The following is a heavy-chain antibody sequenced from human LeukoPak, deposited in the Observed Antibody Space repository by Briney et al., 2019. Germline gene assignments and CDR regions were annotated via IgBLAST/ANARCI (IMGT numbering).Heavy chain of an antibody. Sequence: PGGSLRLSCAASGFTFSSYWMHWVRQAPGKGLVWVSRIGSDGSSTTYADSVKGRFTISRDNAMNTLYLQMNSLRAEDTAVYYCARYRSGEKNYYGSGDEKYFDYWGQGTLVTVSS. CDR1: GFTFSSYW. D-gene: IGHD3-10*01. CDR3: ARYRSGEKNYYGSGDEKYFDY. J-gene: IGHJ4*02. CDR2: IGSDGSST. V-gene: IGHV3-74*01.